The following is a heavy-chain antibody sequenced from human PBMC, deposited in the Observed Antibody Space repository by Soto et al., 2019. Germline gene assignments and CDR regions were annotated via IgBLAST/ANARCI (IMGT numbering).Heavy chain of an antibody. CDR3: ASAIYDILTGAIAD. J-gene: IGHJ4*02. V-gene: IGHV4-39*01. D-gene: IGHD3-9*01. Sequence: SETLSLTCTVSGGSISSSSYYWGWIRQPPGKGLEWIGSIYYSGSTYYNPSLKSRVTISVDTSKNQFSLKLSSVTAADTAVYYCASAIYDILTGAIADWGQGTLVTVSS. CDR2: IYYSGST. CDR1: GGSISSSSYY.